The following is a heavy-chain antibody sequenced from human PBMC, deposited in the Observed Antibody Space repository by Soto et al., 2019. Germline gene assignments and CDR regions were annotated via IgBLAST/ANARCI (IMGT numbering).Heavy chain of an antibody. Sequence: CTVSGGSISSNYWTWIRQPPGKGLEWIGYVYNSGSTNYNPSLKSRVTISEDTSKSQFSLKVNSMTAADTAVYYCARYRREAVAGYTLDNWGQGILVTVSS. CDR2: VYNSGST. V-gene: IGHV4-59*01. CDR1: GGSISSNY. CDR3: ARYRREAVAGYTLDN. D-gene: IGHD6-13*01. J-gene: IGHJ4*02.